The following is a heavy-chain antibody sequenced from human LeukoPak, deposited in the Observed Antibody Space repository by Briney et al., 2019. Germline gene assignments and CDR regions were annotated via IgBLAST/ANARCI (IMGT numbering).Heavy chain of an antibody. CDR2: IKQDGSEK. V-gene: IGHV3-7*01. Sequence: PGGSLRLSCAASGFTVSSYWMSWVRQAPGKGLEWVANIKQDGSEKYYVDSVKGRFTISRDNAKNSLYLQMNSLRAEDTAVYYCARDDYDILTGYYRFDYWGQGTLVTVSS. D-gene: IGHD3-9*01. J-gene: IGHJ4*02. CDR3: ARDDYDILTGYYRFDY. CDR1: GFTVSSYW.